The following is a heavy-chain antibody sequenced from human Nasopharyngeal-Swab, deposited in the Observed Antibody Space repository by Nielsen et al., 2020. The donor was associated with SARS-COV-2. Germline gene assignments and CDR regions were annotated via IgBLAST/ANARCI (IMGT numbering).Heavy chain of an antibody. CDR3: ARGGGWGSTMTSFRGYYYYYMDV. CDR2: INHSGST. D-gene: IGHD5/OR15-5a*01. J-gene: IGHJ6*03. CDR1: GWSFSGYY. V-gene: IGHV4-34*01. Sequence: AATLSLTCAVYGWSFSGYYWSWIRQPPGEGLEWIGGINHSGSTNYNPSLKSRVTISVYTSKNQFSLKLTSVTAADTAVYYCARGGGWGSTMTSFRGYYYYYMDVWGKGTTVTVSS.